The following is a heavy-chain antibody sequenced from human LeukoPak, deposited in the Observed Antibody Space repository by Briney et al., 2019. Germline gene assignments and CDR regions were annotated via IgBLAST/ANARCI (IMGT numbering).Heavy chain of an antibody. Sequence: GGSLRLSCTTSGFTFSNYAMSWVRQAPGKGLEWVSSISGSAITTYYADSEKGRFAISRDNSKNTLYLQMTSLRAEDTAVYYCAKDQRFGDLDDYRGQGTLVTVSS. J-gene: IGHJ4*02. V-gene: IGHV3-23*01. CDR3: AKDQRFGDLDDY. D-gene: IGHD3-10*01. CDR1: GFTFSNYA. CDR2: ISGSAITT.